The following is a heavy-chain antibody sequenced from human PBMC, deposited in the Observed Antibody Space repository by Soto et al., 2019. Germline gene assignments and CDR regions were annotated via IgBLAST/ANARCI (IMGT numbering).Heavy chain of an antibody. CDR3: PSLGLGANHYYYYYMDV. D-gene: IGHD3-16*01. CDR1: GYSFTSYW. Sequence: GESLKISCKGSGYSFTSYWIGWVRQMPGKGLEWMGIIYPGDSDTRYSPSFQGQVTISADKSISTAYLQWSRLKASDTATYYCPSLGLGANHYYYYYMDVCGKGHTVPVSS. J-gene: IGHJ6*03. V-gene: IGHV5-51*01. CDR2: IYPGDSDT.